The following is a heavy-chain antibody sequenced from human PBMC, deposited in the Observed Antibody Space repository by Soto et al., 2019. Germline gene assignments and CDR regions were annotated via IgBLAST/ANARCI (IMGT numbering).Heavy chain of an antibody. D-gene: IGHD3-16*01. V-gene: IGHV3-49*04. CDR2: IRSKAYGGTT. Sequence: EVQLVESGGGLVQPGRSLRLSCTASGFTFGDYAMSWVRQAPGKGLEWVGFIRSKAYGGTTEYAASVKGRFTISRDDSKSIAYLQMNSLKTEDTAVYYCTREVGGAPGYYYYGMDVWAKGPRSPSP. J-gene: IGHJ6*02. CDR3: TREVGGAPGYYYYGMDV. CDR1: GFTFGDYA.